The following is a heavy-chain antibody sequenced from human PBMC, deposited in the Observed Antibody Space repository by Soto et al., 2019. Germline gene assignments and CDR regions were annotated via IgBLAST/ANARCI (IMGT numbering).Heavy chain of an antibody. CDR3: TKEQSRNLNHGDYYYYGMDL. J-gene: IGHJ6*02. CDR2: INHNSGYA. CDR1: GFPVDLYL. V-gene: IGHV3-23*01. Sequence: EVQLLESGGGWMQPGGSLTLSCSASGFPVDLYLMHWVRQVPGKELEWVSLINHNSGYAYYIDSVKGRFTISRDNSTNTLYLQMNSRRAEDTAVYYCTKEQSRNLNHGDYYYYGMDLWGPGTPVTVSS. D-gene: IGHD3-3*01.